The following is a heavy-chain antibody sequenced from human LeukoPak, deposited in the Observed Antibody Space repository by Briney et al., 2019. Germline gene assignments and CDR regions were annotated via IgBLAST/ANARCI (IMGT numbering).Heavy chain of an antibody. V-gene: IGHV5-51*01. CDR3: ARDNGFEQQLVPRGGIDV. D-gene: IGHD6-13*01. CDR1: GYSFTTYW. J-gene: IGHJ6*02. CDR2: IYPDDSDT. Sequence: GESLKISCKGFGYSFTTYWIGWVRQMPGKGLEWMGIIYPDDSDTRYSPSFQGQVTISADKSISTAYLQMSSLRGDDTAVYYCARDNGFEQQLVPRGGIDVWGQGTTVTVSS.